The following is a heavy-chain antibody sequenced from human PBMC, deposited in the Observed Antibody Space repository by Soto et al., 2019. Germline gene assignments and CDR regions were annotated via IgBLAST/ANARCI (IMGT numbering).Heavy chain of an antibody. CDR2: INAGNGNI. D-gene: IGHD3-22*01. V-gene: IGHV1-3*01. J-gene: IGHJ4*02. CDR1: GYTFTSYA. Sequence: ASVKVSCKASGYTFTSYAMHWVRQAPGQRLEWMGWINAGNGNIKYSQKFQGRITITRDTSASTAYMELSSLRSEDTAVYYCARAPLGIIVAPDYWGQGTLVTVSS. CDR3: ARAPLGIIVAPDY.